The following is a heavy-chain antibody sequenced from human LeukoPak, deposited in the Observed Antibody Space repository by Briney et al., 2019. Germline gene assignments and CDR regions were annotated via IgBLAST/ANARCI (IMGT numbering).Heavy chain of an antibody. V-gene: IGHV3-72*01. J-gene: IGHJ4*02. Sequence: GGSLRLSCAASGFTFSDHFMDWVRQAPGKGLEWVARARNKANSYSVEYAESVRGRFTISRDDSENSLYLQMNSLKTEDTAVYYCTREALNHGSGTYYIDSFDFWGQGTLVTVSS. CDR1: GFTFSDHF. CDR2: ARNKANSYSV. D-gene: IGHD3-10*01. CDR3: TREALNHGSGTYYIDSFDF.